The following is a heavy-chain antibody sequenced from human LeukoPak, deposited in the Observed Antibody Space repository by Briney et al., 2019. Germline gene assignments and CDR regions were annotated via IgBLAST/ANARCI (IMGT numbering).Heavy chain of an antibody. Sequence: ASVKVSCKASGYTFTSYDINWVRQAPGQGLEWMGWINPNSGGTNYAQKFQGWVTMTRDTSISTAYMELSRLRSDDTAVYYCARDRPYYDFWSGQISVYYYYGMDVWGQGTTVTVSS. CDR3: ARDRPYYDFWSGQISVYYYYGMDV. J-gene: IGHJ6*02. CDR2: INPNSGGT. CDR1: GYTFTSYD. V-gene: IGHV1-2*04. D-gene: IGHD3-3*01.